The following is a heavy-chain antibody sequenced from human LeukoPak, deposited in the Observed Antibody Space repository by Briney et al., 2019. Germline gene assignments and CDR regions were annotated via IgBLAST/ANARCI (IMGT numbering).Heavy chain of an antibody. CDR1: GFTFDDYA. CDR3: AKGPSYYFDY. J-gene: IGHJ4*02. Sequence: GRSLRLSCAASGFTFDDYAMHWVRQAPGKGLEWVSGISWNSGSIGYADSVKGRFTISRDNAKNSLYLQMNSLRAEDTALYYCAKGPSYYFDYWGQGTLVTVSS. V-gene: IGHV3-9*01. CDR2: ISWNSGSI.